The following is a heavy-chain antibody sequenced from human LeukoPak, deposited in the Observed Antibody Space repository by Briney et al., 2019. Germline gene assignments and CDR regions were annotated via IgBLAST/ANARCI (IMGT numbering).Heavy chain of an antibody. J-gene: IGHJ6*02. Sequence: GGSLRLSCAASGFTFSSYSMNWVRQAPGKGLEWVSSISSSSYIYYADSVKGRFTISRDNAKNSLYLQMNSLRAEDTAVYYCARDLPRVYYGMDVWGQGTTVTVSS. CDR3: ARDLPRVYYGMDV. D-gene: IGHD3-10*01. CDR2: ISSSSYI. CDR1: GFTFSSYS. V-gene: IGHV3-21*01.